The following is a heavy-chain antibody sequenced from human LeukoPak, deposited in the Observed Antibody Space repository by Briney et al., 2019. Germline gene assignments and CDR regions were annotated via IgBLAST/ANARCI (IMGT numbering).Heavy chain of an antibody. Sequence: GGSLRLSCAASGFTFDDYGMSWVRQAPGKGLEWVSGINWNGGSTGYADSVKGRFTISRDNSKNTLYLQINNVSAEDTALYYCAKSSDGSTSFDYWGQGALVTVSS. CDR3: AKSSDGSTSFDY. CDR2: INWNGGST. J-gene: IGHJ4*02. CDR1: GFTFDDYG. D-gene: IGHD2-2*01. V-gene: IGHV3-20*04.